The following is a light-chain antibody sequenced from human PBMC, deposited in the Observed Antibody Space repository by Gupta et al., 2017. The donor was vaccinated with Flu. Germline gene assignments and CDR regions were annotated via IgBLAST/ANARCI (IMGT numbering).Light chain of an antibody. CDR2: GAS. V-gene: IGKV3-15*01. CDR1: QSVSSN. CDR3: QQYNDWPPWT. J-gene: IGKJ1*01. Sequence: EIVMTQSPATLSVSPGERATLSCRASQSVSSNLAWYQQKPGQAPRLLIYGASARATGIPARFSGTGSGTEFILTISSRQSEDFAVYYCQQYNDWPPWTFGQGTKVEIK.